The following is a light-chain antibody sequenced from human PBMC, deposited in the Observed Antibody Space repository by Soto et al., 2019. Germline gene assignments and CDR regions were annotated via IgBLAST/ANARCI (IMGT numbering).Light chain of an antibody. CDR2: EVS. Sequence: QSAPIQPASVSGSPGQSVTISCIGTSSDVAIYNLVSWYQQYPGKAPKLILYEVSKWPSGISHRFSGSKSSNTASLTISGLQAEDEADYYCCSFAGSRTWVFGGGTKLTVL. CDR3: CSFAGSRTWV. V-gene: IGLV2-23*02. CDR1: SSDVAIYNL. J-gene: IGLJ3*02.